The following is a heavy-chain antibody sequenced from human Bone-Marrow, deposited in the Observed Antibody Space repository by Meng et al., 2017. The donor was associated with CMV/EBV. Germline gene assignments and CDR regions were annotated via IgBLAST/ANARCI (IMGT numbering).Heavy chain of an antibody. V-gene: IGHV3-30*02. CDR1: GFIFSSYG. CDR3: ATDLPLGVVVGYYFEN. D-gene: IGHD2-21*01. CDR2: LRYDGSNK. Sequence: GESLKISCAASGFIFSSYGMHWVRQAPGKGLDWVAFLRYDGSNKYYADSVKGRFTISRDNSKNTLYLQMNSLRPEDTAVYYCATDLPLGVVVGYYFENWGQGTLVTVSS. J-gene: IGHJ4*02.